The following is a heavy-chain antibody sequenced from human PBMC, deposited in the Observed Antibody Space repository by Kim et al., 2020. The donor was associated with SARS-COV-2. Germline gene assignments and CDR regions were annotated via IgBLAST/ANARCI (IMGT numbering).Heavy chain of an antibody. Sequence: GVTTEYAASVKGRFTISRDDSKSIAYLQMNSLKTEDTAVYYCTREDSSGWDWGQGTLVTVSP. D-gene: IGHD6-19*01. V-gene: IGHV3-49*02. CDR2: GVTT. J-gene: IGHJ4*02. CDR3: TREDSSGWD.